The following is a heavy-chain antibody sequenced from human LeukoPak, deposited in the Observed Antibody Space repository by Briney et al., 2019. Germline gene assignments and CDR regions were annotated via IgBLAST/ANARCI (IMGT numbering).Heavy chain of an antibody. D-gene: IGHD2-2*01. CDR1: GYTFTGYY. Sequence: ASVKVSCKASGYTFTGYYMHWVRQAPGQGLEWMGWINPNSGGTNYAQKFQGRVTMTRDTSISTAYMELSRLRSDDTAVYYCAVGDCSSTSCLNFDYWGQGTLVTVSS. CDR3: AVGDCSSTSCLNFDY. CDR2: INPNSGGT. J-gene: IGHJ4*02. V-gene: IGHV1-2*02.